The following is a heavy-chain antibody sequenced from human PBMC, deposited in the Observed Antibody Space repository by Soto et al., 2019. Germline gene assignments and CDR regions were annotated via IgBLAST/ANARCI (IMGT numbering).Heavy chain of an antibody. CDR3: AKAMNNGYYYFDY. CDR1: GFSFSNYA. D-gene: IGHD3-22*01. CDR2: ISYGGGAT. J-gene: IGHJ4*02. V-gene: IGHV3-23*01. Sequence: GGSLRLSCAASGFSFSNYAMDWVRQAPGKGLEWVSVISYGGGATDYADSVKGRFTISRDNSKNTLYLQMSSLRAEDTAVYYCAKAMNNGYYYFDYWGQGTLVTVSS.